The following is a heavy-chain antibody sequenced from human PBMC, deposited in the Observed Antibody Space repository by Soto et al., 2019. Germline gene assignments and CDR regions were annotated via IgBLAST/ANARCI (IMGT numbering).Heavy chain of an antibody. Sequence: PGESLKISCKGSGYSFTSYWIGWVRQMPGKGLEWMGIIYPGDSDTRYSPSFQGQVTISADKSISTAYLQWSSLKASDTAMYYCARGYDFWAGPYYYYYGMDVWGQGTTVTVS. CDR2: IYPGDSDT. J-gene: IGHJ6*02. CDR3: ARGYDFWAGPYYYYYGMDV. CDR1: GYSFTSYW. D-gene: IGHD3-3*01. V-gene: IGHV5-51*01.